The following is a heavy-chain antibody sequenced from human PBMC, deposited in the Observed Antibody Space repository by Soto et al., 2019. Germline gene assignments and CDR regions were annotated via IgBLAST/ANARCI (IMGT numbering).Heavy chain of an antibody. Sequence: EVQLVDSGGGLVQPGGSLRLSCAASGFTFSSYTMNWVRQAPGKGLEWISYISSSSRTIYYADSVKGRFTISRDNAQNSLYLQMTSLRDEDTAVYYCARVPTRALDYWGQGTLVTVPS. CDR1: GFTFSSYT. V-gene: IGHV3-48*02. CDR3: ARVPTRALDY. D-gene: IGHD1-26*01. CDR2: ISSSSRTI. J-gene: IGHJ4*02.